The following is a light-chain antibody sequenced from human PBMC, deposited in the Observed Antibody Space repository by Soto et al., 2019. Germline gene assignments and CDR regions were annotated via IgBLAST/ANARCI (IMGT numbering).Light chain of an antibody. J-gene: IGLJ3*02. CDR1: NLESKS. Sequence: SYELTQPPSVSVAPGQTARIICGGNNLESKSVHWYHQKPGQAPVLVVYDDSDRPSGMPERFSGSNSGNTATLTVSRVEAGDEADYYCQVWDTSSNNWVFGGGTKLTVL. V-gene: IGLV3-21*02. CDR2: DDS. CDR3: QVWDTSSNNWV.